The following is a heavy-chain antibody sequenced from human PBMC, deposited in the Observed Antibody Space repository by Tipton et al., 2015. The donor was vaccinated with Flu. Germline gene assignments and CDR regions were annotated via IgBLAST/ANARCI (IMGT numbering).Heavy chain of an antibody. D-gene: IGHD7-27*01. J-gene: IGHJ4*02. CDR1: GFAVSSNY. CDR2: IYSGGST. CDR3: AGERTGDSGYYFDY. V-gene: IGHV3-53*01. Sequence: GSLRLSCAASGFAVSSNYMSWVRQAPGKGLEWVSVIYSGGSTYYADSVKGRLTISRDNSKNTLYLQMNSLRAEDTAVYFCAGERTGDSGYYFDYWGQGTRVTVSS.